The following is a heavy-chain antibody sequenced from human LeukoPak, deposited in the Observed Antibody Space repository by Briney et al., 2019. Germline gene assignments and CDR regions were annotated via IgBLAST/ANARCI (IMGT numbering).Heavy chain of an antibody. D-gene: IGHD6-19*01. CDR1: GFTFSSYA. J-gene: IGHJ4*02. CDR2: ISGSGSST. V-gene: IGHV3-23*01. Sequence: GGPLRLLCAASGFTFSSYAMSCVRQAPGEGVEWVSAISGSGSSTHSAHPEKGRYTISRDNSKTKLYLQMNSLRAEDTAVNYCAKPRKNSSGVGRYFDYWGQGTLVTVSS. CDR3: AKPRKNSSGVGRYFDY.